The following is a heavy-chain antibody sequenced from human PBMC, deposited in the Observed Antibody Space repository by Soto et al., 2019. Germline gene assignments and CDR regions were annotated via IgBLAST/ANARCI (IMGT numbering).Heavy chain of an antibody. CDR1: GGSVSSGSYY. CDR3: ARRLRGAAFFDY. D-gene: IGHD6-13*01. J-gene: IGHJ4*02. V-gene: IGHV4-61*01. CDR2: IYYSGST. Sequence: PSETLSLTCTVSGGSVSSGSYYWSWIRQPPGKGLEWIGYIYYSGSTNYNPSLKSRVTISVDTSKNQFSLKLSSVTAADTAVYYCARRLRGAAFFDYWGQGTLVTVSS.